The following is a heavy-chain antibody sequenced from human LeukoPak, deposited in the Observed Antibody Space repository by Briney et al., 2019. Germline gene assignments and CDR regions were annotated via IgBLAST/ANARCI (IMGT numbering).Heavy chain of an antibody. D-gene: IGHD6-13*01. Sequence: PSETLSLTCTVSGGSISSYYWSWIRQPPGKGLEWIGYIYYSGSTNYNPSLKSRVTISVDTSKNQFSLKLSSVTAADTAVYYCARGQWQLGAFDIWGQGTMVTVSS. CDR1: GGSISSYY. CDR3: ARGQWQLGAFDI. CDR2: IYYSGST. V-gene: IGHV4-59*01. J-gene: IGHJ3*02.